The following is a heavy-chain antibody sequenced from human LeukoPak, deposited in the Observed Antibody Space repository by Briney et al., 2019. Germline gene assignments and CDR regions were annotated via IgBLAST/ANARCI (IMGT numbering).Heavy chain of an antibody. D-gene: IGHD3-22*01. V-gene: IGHV4-34*01. CDR2: INHSGST. CDR3: AREDSSGYQDAFDI. J-gene: IGHJ3*02. Sequence: SETLSLTCAVYGGSFSGYYWSWIRQPPGKGLEWIGEINHSGSTNYNPSLKSRVTISVDTSKNQFSLKLSSVTAADTAVYYCAREDSSGYQDAFDIWSQGTMVTVSS. CDR1: GGSFSGYY.